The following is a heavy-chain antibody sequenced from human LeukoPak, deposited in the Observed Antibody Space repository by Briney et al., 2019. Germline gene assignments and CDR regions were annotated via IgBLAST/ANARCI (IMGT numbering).Heavy chain of an antibody. V-gene: IGHV1-18*01. CDR1: GYTFTSYC. D-gene: IGHD4/OR15-4a*01. CDR3: ARDPTYNDYWDY. CDR2: ISAYNGNT. Sequence: VASVKVSCKASGYTFTSYCLSWVRQAPGQGLEWMGWISAYNGNTNYAQKLQGRVTMTTDTSTSTAYMELRSLRSHATAVYYFARDPTYNDYWDYWGQGTLVTVSS. J-gene: IGHJ4*02.